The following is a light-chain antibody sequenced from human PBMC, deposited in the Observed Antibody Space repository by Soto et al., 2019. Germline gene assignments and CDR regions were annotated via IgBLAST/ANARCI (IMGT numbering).Light chain of an antibody. CDR3: QQHGAWPLT. CDR1: QSVGIN. CDR2: GAS. J-gene: IGKJ4*01. Sequence: DIVVTQSPATLSVSPGERVTLSCRASQSVGINFVWYQQKPGQPPRLLIHGASTRATGIPARFSGSGSGTEFTLTISSLQSEDFAVYYCQQHGAWPLTVGGGTKGEI. V-gene: IGKV3-15*01.